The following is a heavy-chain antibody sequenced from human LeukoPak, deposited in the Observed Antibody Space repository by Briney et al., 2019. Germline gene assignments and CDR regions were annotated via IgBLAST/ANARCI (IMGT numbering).Heavy chain of an antibody. D-gene: IGHD2-2*01. J-gene: IGHJ4*02. Sequence: PGGSLRLSCAASGFTFSNYELNWIRPAPGKGLEWVSLLSYDGNDNYYADSVKGRFTISRDNSKSTLYLQMTSLRAEDTALYYCARAGCTTSCSNGVYFDYWGRGTLVTVSS. V-gene: IGHV3-30*16. CDR1: GFTFSNYE. CDR2: LSYDGNDN. CDR3: ARAGCTTSCSNGVYFDY.